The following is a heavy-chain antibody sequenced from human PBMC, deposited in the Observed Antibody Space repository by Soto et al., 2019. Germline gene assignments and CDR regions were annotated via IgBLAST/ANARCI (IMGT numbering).Heavy chain of an antibody. Sequence: QVQLVQSGAEVKKPGSSVKVSCKASGGTFSSYAISWVRQAPGQGLEWMGGIIPTSGKANYAQKFQGRVTIIEDEYTSTVSMELSSLRSEDTAVYFCARSQGSSTSLEIYYYYYYGMDVWGQGTTVTVSS. V-gene: IGHV1-69*01. CDR2: IIPTSGKA. J-gene: IGHJ6*02. CDR1: GGTFSSYA. D-gene: IGHD2-2*01. CDR3: ARSQGSSTSLEIYYYYYYGMDV.